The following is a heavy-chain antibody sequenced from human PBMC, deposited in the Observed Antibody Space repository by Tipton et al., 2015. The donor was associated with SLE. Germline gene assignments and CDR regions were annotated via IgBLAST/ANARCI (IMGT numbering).Heavy chain of an antibody. D-gene: IGHD3-10*01. CDR3: ARDNYYGSGSYLDP. CDR2: IHYSGTT. Sequence: TLSLTCTVSGFSISSSSYTWGWIRQPPGKGLEWIGTIHYSGTTYYNPSLRSRVTISVDTSKNQFSLKLNSVTAADTAVYYCARDNYYGSGSYLDPWGQGTLVTVSS. CDR1: GFSISSSSYT. V-gene: IGHV4-39*07. J-gene: IGHJ5*02.